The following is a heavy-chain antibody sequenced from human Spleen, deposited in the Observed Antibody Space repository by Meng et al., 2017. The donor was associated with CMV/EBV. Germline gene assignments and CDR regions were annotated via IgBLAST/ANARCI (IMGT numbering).Heavy chain of an antibody. Sequence: CAASGLTFSSYAMHWVRQAPGKGLEWVAVVSFDGRNKYYADSVKGRFTISRDNYENTLILQMNSLRADDTAVYYCAEAETDFGSHFDYWGQGTLVTVSS. CDR2: VSFDGRNK. V-gene: IGHV3-30*18. D-gene: IGHD3-10*01. J-gene: IGHJ4*02. CDR3: AEAETDFGSHFDY. CDR1: GLTFSSYA.